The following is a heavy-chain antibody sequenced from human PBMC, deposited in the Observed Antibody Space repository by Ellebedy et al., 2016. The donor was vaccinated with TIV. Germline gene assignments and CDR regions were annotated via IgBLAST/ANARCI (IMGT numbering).Heavy chain of an antibody. CDR3: ARDPLVAGQFDY. CDR2: ISAYNGNT. Sequence: ASVKVSXXASGYTFTSYGISWVRQAPGQGLEWMGWISAYNGNTNYAQKLQGRVTMTTDTSTSTAYMELRSLRSDDTAVYYCARDPLVAGQFDYWGQGTLVTVSS. V-gene: IGHV1-18*01. D-gene: IGHD6-19*01. J-gene: IGHJ4*02. CDR1: GYTFTSYG.